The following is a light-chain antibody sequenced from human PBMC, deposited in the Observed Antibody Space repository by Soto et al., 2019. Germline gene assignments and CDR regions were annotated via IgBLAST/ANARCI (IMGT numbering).Light chain of an antibody. V-gene: IGKV3-15*01. CDR2: DTS. CDR1: QTVVGD. Sequence: EIVMIQSPATLSVSPGERAVFSCRASQTVVGDLAWYQQKPGQAPRLLIYDTSTRATGIPARFSGSGSGTEFTLTISSLQSEDFAVYYCQQYNNWPPITFGQGTRLEIK. J-gene: IGKJ5*01. CDR3: QQYNNWPPIT.